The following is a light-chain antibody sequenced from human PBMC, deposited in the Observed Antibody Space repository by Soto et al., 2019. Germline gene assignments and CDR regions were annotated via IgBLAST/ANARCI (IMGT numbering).Light chain of an antibody. J-gene: IGKJ2*02. Sequence: DIQMTQSPSSLSASVGDRVTITCQASQDINXYLIWYQHKPGKAPKLLIYDASTLGTGVSSRFSGGGSGTHFTFTISSLQPEDIATYYCQQFDSVPCTFGQGTKLELK. CDR3: QQFDSVPCT. CDR2: DAS. CDR1: QDINXY. V-gene: IGKV1-33*01.